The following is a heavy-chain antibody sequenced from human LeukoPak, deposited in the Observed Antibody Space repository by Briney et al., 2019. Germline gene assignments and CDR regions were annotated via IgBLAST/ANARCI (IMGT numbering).Heavy chain of an antibody. CDR2: ISAYNGNT. J-gene: IGHJ1*01. D-gene: IGHD3-16*02. V-gene: IGHV1-18*01. CDR1: GYTFTSYG. CDR3: ARGGLWDYVWGSYRYLGYFQH. Sequence: VASVKVSCKASGYTFTSYGISWVRQAPGQGLEWMGWISAYNGNTNYAQKLQGRVTMTTDTSTSTAYMELRSLRSDDTAVYYCARGGLWDYVWGSYRYLGYFQHWCQGTLVTVSS.